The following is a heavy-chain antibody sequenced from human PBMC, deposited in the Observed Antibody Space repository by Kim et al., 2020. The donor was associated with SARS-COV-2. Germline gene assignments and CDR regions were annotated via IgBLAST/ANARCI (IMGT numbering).Heavy chain of an antibody. CDR2: IYHSGST. V-gene: IGHV4-38-2*02. J-gene: IGHJ5*02. Sequence: SETLSLTCTVSGYSISSGYYWGWIRQPPGKGLEWIGSIYHSGSTYYNPSLKSRVTISVDTSKNQFSLKLSSVTAADTAVYYCAREVGATLSLSWFDPWGQGTLVTVSS. CDR1: GYSISSGYY. CDR3: AREVGATLSLSWFDP. D-gene: IGHD1-26*01.